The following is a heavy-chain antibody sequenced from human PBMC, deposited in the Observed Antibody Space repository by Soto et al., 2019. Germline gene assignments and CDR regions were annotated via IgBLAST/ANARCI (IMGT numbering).Heavy chain of an antibody. V-gene: IGHV4-59*01. CDR1: SVPITDYS. CDR2: YFDSGRN. D-gene: IGHD3-10*01. CDR3: ARGGSMIRGRNFFDA. Sequence: QVQLQESGPGLVKPSAPLSITSNVSSVPITDYSWSWVRHSPGKGLEWIGSYFDSGRNMYTPSLMSRVIISVDTSKNLFSLKLSSVTAADTSVYHCARGGSMIRGRNFFDAWGQGVPVTVSS. J-gene: IGHJ4*02.